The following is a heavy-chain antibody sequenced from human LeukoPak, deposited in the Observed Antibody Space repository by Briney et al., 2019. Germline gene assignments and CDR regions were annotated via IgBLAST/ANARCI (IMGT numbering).Heavy chain of an antibody. D-gene: IGHD6-25*01. CDR2: IYYSGST. J-gene: IGHJ5*02. CDR1: GGSISSSSYY. Sequence: SETLSLTCTVSGGSISSSSYYWGWIRQPPGKGLEWIGYIYYSGSTNYNPSLKSRVTISVDTSKNQFSLKLSSVTAADTAVYSCAREGGDPRWLDPWGQGTLVTVSS. V-gene: IGHV4-61*05. CDR3: AREGGDPRWLDP.